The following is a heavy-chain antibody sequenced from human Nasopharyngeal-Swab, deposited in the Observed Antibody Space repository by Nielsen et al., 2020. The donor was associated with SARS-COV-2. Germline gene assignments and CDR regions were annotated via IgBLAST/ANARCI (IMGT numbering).Heavy chain of an antibody. CDR2: ISGSGGST. J-gene: IGHJ3*02. CDR3: AKWWSVPSGDI. Sequence: GEFLKISCAASGFTFSSYAMSWVRQAPGKGLEWVSAISGSGGSTYYADSVKGRFTISRDNSKKTLYLQMNSLRAEDTAVYYCAKWWSVPSGDIWGQGTMVTVSS. V-gene: IGHV3-23*01. CDR1: GFTFSSYA. D-gene: IGHD2-15*01.